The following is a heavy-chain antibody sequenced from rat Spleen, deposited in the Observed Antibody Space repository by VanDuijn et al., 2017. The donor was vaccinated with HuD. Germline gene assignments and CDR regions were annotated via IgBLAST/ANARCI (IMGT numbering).Heavy chain of an antibody. CDR1: GFTFSSFP. V-gene: IGHV5-25*01. D-gene: IGHD1-10*01. Sequence: EVQLVESGGGLVQPGRSLKLSCAASGFTFSSFPMAWVRQAPTKGLEWVASIRSGGGGTYYPVSVKGRFTIYRDNAKSTLYLQMDSLRSEDTASYYCARHFIYNNCGWFAYWSQGTLVTVSS. J-gene: IGHJ3*01. CDR3: ARHFIYNNCGWFAY. CDR2: IRSGGGGT.